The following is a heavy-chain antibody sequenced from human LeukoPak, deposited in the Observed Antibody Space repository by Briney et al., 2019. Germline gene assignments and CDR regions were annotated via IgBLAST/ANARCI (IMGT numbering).Heavy chain of an antibody. V-gene: IGHV3-49*04. CDR3: TRDPIMID. J-gene: IGHJ4*02. CDR2: IRSKASGGTT. D-gene: IGHD3-16*01. Sequence: GGSLRLSCAASGFTFSSYAMTWVRQAPGKGLEWVGFIRSKASGGTTDYAASVKGRFTISRDDSKSIAYLQMNSLKTEDTAVYYCTRDPIMIDWGQGTLVTVSS. CDR1: GFTFSSYA.